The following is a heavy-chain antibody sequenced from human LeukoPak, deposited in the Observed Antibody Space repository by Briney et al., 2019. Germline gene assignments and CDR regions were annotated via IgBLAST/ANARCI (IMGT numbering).Heavy chain of an antibody. CDR1: GYTFTRYY. V-gene: IGHV1-46*01. CDR3: ARSGLNYESSGYYYNFDY. CDR2: INPSGGNT. Sequence: ASVKVSCKASGYTFTRYYMFWVRQAPGQGLEWVGMINPSGGNTRYAQKFQGRVTMTRDTSTSTVYMELSSLRSEDTAVYYCARSGLNYESSGYYYNFDYWGQGTLVTVSS. J-gene: IGHJ4*02. D-gene: IGHD3-22*01.